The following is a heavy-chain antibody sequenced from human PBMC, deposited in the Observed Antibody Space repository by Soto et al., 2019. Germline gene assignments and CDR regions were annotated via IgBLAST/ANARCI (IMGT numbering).Heavy chain of an antibody. CDR3: SRGRRVRAAHGFDI. V-gene: IGHV3-23*01. Sequence: GGSLRLSCAVSWVSFSNYSMNWVRQAPGRWLEWVSVISGGGGYTVYAGFVKGRFTICRDNSKNTLHLQMNRLRAEDKAVYSCSRGRRVRAAHGFDIWAQGRMVTVSS. J-gene: IGHJ3*02. D-gene: IGHD3-10*01. CDR2: ISGGGGYT. CDR1: WVSFSNYS.